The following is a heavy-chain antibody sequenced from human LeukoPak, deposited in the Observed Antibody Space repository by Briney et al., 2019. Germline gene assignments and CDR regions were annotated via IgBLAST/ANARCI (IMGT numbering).Heavy chain of an antibody. CDR1: GYTFTGYY. J-gene: IGHJ4*02. CDR3: AREDTIFGVVTA. D-gene: IGHD3-3*01. CDR2: ISPDSGGT. V-gene: IGHV1-2*02. Sequence: ASVTVSCKASGYTFTGYYIHWVRQAPGQGLEWMGWISPDSGGTNYAQKFQGRVTMTGDKSISTAYMELSRLRSDDTAVYYCAREDTIFGVVTARGQGTLVTVSP.